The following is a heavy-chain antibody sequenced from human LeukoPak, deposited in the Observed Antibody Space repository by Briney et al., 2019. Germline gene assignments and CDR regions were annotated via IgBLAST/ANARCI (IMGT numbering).Heavy chain of an antibody. CDR3: ARDRRDVVVPADTGGPFDY. D-gene: IGHD2-2*01. J-gene: IGHJ4*02. Sequence: SETLSLTCTVSGGSISSGGYYWSWIRQPPGKGLEWIGYIYHSGSTYYNPSLKSRVTISVDRSKNQFSLKLSSVTAADTAVYYCARDRRDVVVPADTGGPFDYWGQGTLVTVSS. CDR2: IYHSGST. CDR1: GGSISSGGYY. V-gene: IGHV4-30-2*01.